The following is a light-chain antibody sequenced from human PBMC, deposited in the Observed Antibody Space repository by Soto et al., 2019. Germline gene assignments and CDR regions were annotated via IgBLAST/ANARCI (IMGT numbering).Light chain of an antibody. Sequence: DIQMTQSPSTLSASVGDRVTITCRASQSLGSWLAWYQQKPGKAPKLLIYTASSIQSGAPSRFSGSGSGTEFTLTISSLQHDYSEDYYCQQYNSYPLTFGGGTRVEIK. V-gene: IGKV1-5*03. J-gene: IGKJ4*01. CDR3: QQYNSYPLT. CDR1: QSLGSW. CDR2: TAS.